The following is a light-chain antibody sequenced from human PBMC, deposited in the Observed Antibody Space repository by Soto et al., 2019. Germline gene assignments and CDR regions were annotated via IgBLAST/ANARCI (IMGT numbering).Light chain of an antibody. V-gene: IGLV2-14*01. CDR3: ISHSGSGTLAV. CDR2: VVS. Sequence: QSVLTQPASVSGSPGQSITISCNGTSSDIGGSNWVSWYQQHPGRAPKLIIFVVSGRPSGVSDRFSGSRSDNTASLTISGLQAEDEADYYCISHSGSGTLAVFGTGTKLTVL. CDR1: SSDIGGSNW. J-gene: IGLJ1*01.